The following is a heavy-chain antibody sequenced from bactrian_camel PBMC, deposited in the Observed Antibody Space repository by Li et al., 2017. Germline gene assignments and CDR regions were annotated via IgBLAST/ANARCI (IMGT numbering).Heavy chain of an antibody. CDR1: GDTSSYC. Sequence: HVQLVESGGGSVQTGGSLRLSCAASGDTSSYCTGWFRQTPENEREGVAAISVDDSITYYPDSIEGRFTISRDSSETTLYLQMDSLKPEDTVMYYCAATTSSRWSCRGDDWPNYWGQGTQVTVS. D-gene: IGHD2*01. V-gene: IGHV3S1*01. CDR2: ISVDDSIT. J-gene: IGHJ4*01. CDR3: AATTSSRWSCRGDDWPNY.